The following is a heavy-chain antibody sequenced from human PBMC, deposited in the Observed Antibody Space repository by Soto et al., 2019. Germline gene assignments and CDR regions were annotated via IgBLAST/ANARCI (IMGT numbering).Heavy chain of an antibody. CDR1: GGSVSTGVHY. CDR2: IYYSGST. Sequence: QVQLQESGPGLVKPSETLSLTCTVSVSGGSVSTGVHYWSWIRQPPGKGLEWIGYIYYSGSTNYNPSLKSRVTITVDTSKNQFSLQLTSVPAADTAVYYCARGYYTSWYWFDRWGRGTLVTVSS. CDR3: ARGYYTSWYWFDR. V-gene: IGHV4-61*08. D-gene: IGHD6-13*01. J-gene: IGHJ2*01.